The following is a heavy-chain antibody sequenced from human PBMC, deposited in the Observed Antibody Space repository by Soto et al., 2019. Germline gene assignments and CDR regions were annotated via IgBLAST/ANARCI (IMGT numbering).Heavy chain of an antibody. Sequence: VGSLRLSCAASGFNFKSYGMHWVRQAPGKGLEWVAVISFDGSNKYYADSVKGRFTISRDNSKNTLYLQVNSLRPEDTAVYYCAKGSSSVYYYYYGMDVWGQGTTVTSP. CDR2: ISFDGSNK. D-gene: IGHD6-6*01. V-gene: IGHV3-30*18. CDR3: AKGSSSVYYYYYGMDV. CDR1: GFNFKSYG. J-gene: IGHJ6*02.